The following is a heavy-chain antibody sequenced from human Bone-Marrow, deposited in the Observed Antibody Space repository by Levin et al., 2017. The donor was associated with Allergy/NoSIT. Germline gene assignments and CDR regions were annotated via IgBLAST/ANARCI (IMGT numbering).Heavy chain of an antibody. CDR1: GFTFSSFG. CDR2: LSAYTGNI. CDR3: ERDDYNGDGKRAECSHH. J-gene: IGHJ1*01. V-gene: IGHV1-18*01. Sequence: EASVKVSCTASGFTFSSFGFSWVRQAPGQGLEWMGWLSAYTGNINFAQKFQGRVSMTTDTFTNTSYLELRGLTSDDTAVYYCERDDYNGDGKRAECSHHWGQGTLVTVSS. D-gene: IGHD2-8*01.